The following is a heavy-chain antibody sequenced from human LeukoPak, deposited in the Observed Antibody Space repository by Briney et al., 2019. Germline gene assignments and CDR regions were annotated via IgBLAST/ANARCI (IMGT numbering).Heavy chain of an antibody. Sequence: GGSLRLSCAASGFTFSSFWMTWVRQAPGKGLEWVANIKEDGSQKYYVDSVKGRFTISRDNAKNSLFLQANSLRVDDTAVYYCARDSGWFRFDYWGQGTLVIVSS. V-gene: IGHV3-7*03. D-gene: IGHD6-19*01. CDR1: GFTFSSFW. J-gene: IGHJ4*02. CDR3: ARDSGWFRFDY. CDR2: IKEDGSQK.